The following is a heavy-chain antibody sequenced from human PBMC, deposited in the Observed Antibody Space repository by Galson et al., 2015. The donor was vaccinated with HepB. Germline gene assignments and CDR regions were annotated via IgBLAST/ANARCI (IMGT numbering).Heavy chain of an antibody. Sequence: SLRLSCAASGFTFNTYAMHWVRQAPGKGLEWVAVRSYHGGNQYYADSVQGRFTISRDNSKNTLYLQMNSLRLEDTAVFYCARGPNYDSLTGPRLHLYYGMDVWGHGTTVTVSS. V-gene: IGHV3-30*04. CDR3: ARGPNYDSLTGPRLHLYYGMDV. CDR1: GFTFNTYA. CDR2: RSYHGGNQ. D-gene: IGHD3-9*01. J-gene: IGHJ6*02.